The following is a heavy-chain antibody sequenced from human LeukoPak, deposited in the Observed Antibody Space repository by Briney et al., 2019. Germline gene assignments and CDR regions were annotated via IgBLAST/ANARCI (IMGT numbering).Heavy chain of an antibody. CDR3: ARDRYSFEY. J-gene: IGHJ4*02. Sequence: SGGSLRLSCAASGFSISGYWMSWVRQAPGKGLEWVANIKQDGSEKYYVDSVKGRFTISRDNAKNSLYLQINSLRAKDTAVYYCARDRYSFEYWGQGTLVTVSS. V-gene: IGHV3-7*01. CDR2: IKQDGSEK. D-gene: IGHD4-11*01. CDR1: GFSISGYW.